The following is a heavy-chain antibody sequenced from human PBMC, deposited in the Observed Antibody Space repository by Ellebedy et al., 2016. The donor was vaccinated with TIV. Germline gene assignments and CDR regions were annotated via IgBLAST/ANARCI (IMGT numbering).Heavy chain of an antibody. CDR2: IKSKTAGGTT. Sequence: GESLKISCAASGFTFSGYSMNWVRQAPGKGLEWVGRIKSKTAGGTTDYAAPVKGRFTISRDDSKNTLYLQMNSLKTEDTAVYYCTTVSMIVVIDDYDFDYWGQGTLVTVSS. CDR3: TTVSMIVVIDDYDFDY. J-gene: IGHJ4*02. CDR1: GFTFSGYS. V-gene: IGHV3-15*01. D-gene: IGHD3-22*01.